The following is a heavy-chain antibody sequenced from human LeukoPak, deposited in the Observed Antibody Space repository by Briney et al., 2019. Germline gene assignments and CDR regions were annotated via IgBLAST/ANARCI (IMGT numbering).Heavy chain of an antibody. CDR2: ISSSSGTI. V-gene: IGHV3-48*02. CDR3: ARYFGDPQGMDV. D-gene: IGHD3-10*01. CDR1: GFAFSSYH. J-gene: IGHJ6*02. Sequence: PGGSLRLSCVASGFAFSSYHMSWVRQAPGKGLEWVSYISSSSGTIYYADSLKGRFTTSRDDAKNSLFLQMHSLRDEDTAVYYCARYFGDPQGMDVWGHGTTVTVSS.